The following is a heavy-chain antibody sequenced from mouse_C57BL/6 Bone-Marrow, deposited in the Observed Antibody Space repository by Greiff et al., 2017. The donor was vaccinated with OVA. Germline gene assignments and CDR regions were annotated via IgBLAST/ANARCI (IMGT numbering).Heavy chain of an antibody. CDR3: ARYFAWFAY. Sequence: DVQLQESGPGLVKPSQSLSLTCSVTGYSITSGYYWNWIRQFPGNKLEWMGYISYDGSNNYNPSLKNRISITRDTSKNQFFLKLNSVTTEDTATYYCARYFAWFAYWGQGTLVTVSA. CDR1: GYSITSGYY. V-gene: IGHV3-6*01. J-gene: IGHJ3*01. CDR2: ISYDGSN.